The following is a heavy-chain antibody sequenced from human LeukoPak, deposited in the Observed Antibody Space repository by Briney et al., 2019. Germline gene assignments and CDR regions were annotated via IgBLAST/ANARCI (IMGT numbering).Heavy chain of an antibody. CDR3: ARNRGLGNSWYPFDP. D-gene: IGHD6-13*01. J-gene: IGHJ5*02. V-gene: IGHV3-74*01. Sequence: PGGSLRLSCAASGFTFSRYWMHWVRQAPGKGLVWVSCIKSDGSSTSIADSAKGRFTISRDNAKNSLYLQMNSLRAEDTAVYYCARNRGLGNSWYPFDPWGQGTLVTVSS. CDR2: IKSDGSST. CDR1: GFTFSRYW.